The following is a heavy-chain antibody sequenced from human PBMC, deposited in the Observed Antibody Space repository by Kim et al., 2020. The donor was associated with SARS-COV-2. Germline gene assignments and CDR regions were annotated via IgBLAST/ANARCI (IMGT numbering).Heavy chain of an antibody. V-gene: IGHV4-39*07. CDR2: IYYSGST. CDR1: GGSISSSSYY. Sequence: SETLSLTCTVSGGSISSSSYYWGWIRQPPGKGLEWIGSIYYSGSTYYNPSLKSRVTISVDTSKNQFSLKLSSVTAADTAVYYCAREGAYYDFWSGYLLGDDYGMDVWGQGTTVTVSS. CDR3: AREGAYYDFWSGYLLGDDYGMDV. D-gene: IGHD3-3*01. J-gene: IGHJ6*02.